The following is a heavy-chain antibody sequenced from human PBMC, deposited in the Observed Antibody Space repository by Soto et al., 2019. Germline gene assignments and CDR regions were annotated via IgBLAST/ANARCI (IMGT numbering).Heavy chain of an antibody. Sequence: QVQLQASGPGLVKPSGTLSLTCAVSGGSISSSNWWSWVRQPPGKGLEWLGEIYHSGSTNYNPSLKSRVTISVDESKAQFCLKLSSVTAADTAVYYCATMSVRSVTARANWFDPWGQGTLVTVSS. CDR1: GGSISSSNW. J-gene: IGHJ5*02. CDR3: ATMSVRSVTARANWFDP. D-gene: IGHD2-21*02. V-gene: IGHV4-4*02. CDR2: IYHSGST.